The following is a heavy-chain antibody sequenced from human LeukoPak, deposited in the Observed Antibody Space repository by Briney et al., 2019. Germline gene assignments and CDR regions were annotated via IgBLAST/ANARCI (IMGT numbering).Heavy chain of an antibody. V-gene: IGHV3-30*02. CDR1: GFSFGFYG. CDR3: AKDQPEACFDY. D-gene: IGHD1-14*01. CDR2: IRTDGSID. Sequence: PGGSLRLSCAASGFSFGFYGLHWVRQAPGKGLEWVAFIRTDGSIDYYADSVRGRFTISRDNAKNTLYLQMNSLRAEDAALYYCAKDQPEACFDYWGQGTLVTVSS. J-gene: IGHJ4*02.